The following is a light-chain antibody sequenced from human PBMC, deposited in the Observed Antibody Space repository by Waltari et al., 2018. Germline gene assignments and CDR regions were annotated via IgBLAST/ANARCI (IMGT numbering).Light chain of an antibody. V-gene: IGLV1-40*01. CDR2: GNS. CDR3: QSYDSSLSGVV. Sequence: QSVLTQPPSVSGAPGQRVTISCTGSSSNIGAGYDVHWYQQLPGTASKLLIYGNSHRPSGVPDRFSGSKSGSSASLAITGLQAEDEADYYCQSYDSSLSGVVFGGGTKLTVL. J-gene: IGLJ2*01. CDR1: SSNIGAGYD.